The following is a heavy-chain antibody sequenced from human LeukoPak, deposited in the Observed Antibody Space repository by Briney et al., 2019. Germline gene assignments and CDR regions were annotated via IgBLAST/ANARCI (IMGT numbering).Heavy chain of an antibody. Sequence: GGSLRLSCAASGFTFSSYAMSWARQAPGKGLEWVSSITSSGAATYYADSVKGRFTISRDNSDNTLYLQMNSLRAEDTAVYYCAKDRPNYYGSNGHYYKLNGDCWGQGTLVTVSS. D-gene: IGHD3-22*01. V-gene: IGHV3-23*01. CDR3: AKDRPNYYGSNGHYYKLNGDC. J-gene: IGHJ4*02. CDR2: ITSSGAAT. CDR1: GFTFSSYA.